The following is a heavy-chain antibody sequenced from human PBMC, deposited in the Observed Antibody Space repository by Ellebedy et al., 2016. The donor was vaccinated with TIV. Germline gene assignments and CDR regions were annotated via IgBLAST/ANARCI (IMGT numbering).Heavy chain of an antibody. D-gene: IGHD3-9*01. CDR2: IYYSGTT. CDR1: GGSISSGSYN. V-gene: IGHV4-39*07. CDR3: ARGSPIFNS. J-gene: IGHJ4*02. Sequence: SETLSLXXAVPGGSISSGSYNGGGIRQPPGKGLEWIGSIYYSGTTYYNPSLESRVTISVDTSKNQFSLKLNSVTAVDTAVYYCARGSPIFNSWGQGTLVTVSS.